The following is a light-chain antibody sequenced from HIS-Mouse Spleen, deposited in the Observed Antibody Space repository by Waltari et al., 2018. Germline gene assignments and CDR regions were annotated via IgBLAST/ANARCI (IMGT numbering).Light chain of an antibody. J-gene: IGLJ3*02. CDR3: CSYAGSSTYWV. V-gene: IGLV2-23*01. CDR2: EGS. CDR1: ISDVGSYNL. Sequence: QSALTQPASVSGSPGQSITISCTGTISDVGSYNLVSWYQQHPGKAPKLMIYEGSKRPSGVSNRFSGSKSGNTASLTISGLQAEDEADYYCCSYAGSSTYWVFGGGTKLTVL.